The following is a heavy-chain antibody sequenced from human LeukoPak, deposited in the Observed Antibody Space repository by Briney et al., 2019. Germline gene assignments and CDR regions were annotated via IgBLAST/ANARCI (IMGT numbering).Heavy chain of an antibody. CDR2: VSSNGGTT. J-gene: IGHJ4*02. V-gene: IGHV3-64*01. CDR1: GFTFSSHA. Sequence: PGGSLRLSCVAFGFTFSSHAMRWVRQAPGKGLEYVSVVSSNGGTTYYASSVKGRFTISRDNAENTLYLQMNSLRAEDTAMYYCARRAYCSSTSCPFDYWGQGTLVTVSS. CDR3: ARRAYCSSTSCPFDY. D-gene: IGHD2-2*01.